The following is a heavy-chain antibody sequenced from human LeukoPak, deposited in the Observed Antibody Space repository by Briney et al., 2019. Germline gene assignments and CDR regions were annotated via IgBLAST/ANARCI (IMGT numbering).Heavy chain of an antibody. CDR1: GFTFSPYT. V-gene: IGHV3-48*01. Sequence: PGGSLRLSCAASGFTFSPYTMHWFRQPPGKGLEWLSYINTGSTTIYYADSVKGRFTISRDNAKNSLYLQLNSLRAEDTAVYYCARDSSVCAFDVWGQGTMVTVSP. CDR2: INTGSTTI. J-gene: IGHJ3*01. D-gene: IGHD6-6*01. CDR3: ARDSSVCAFDV.